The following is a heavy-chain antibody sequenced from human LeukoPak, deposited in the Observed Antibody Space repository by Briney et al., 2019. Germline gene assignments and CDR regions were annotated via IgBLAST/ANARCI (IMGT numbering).Heavy chain of an antibody. CDR2: ITTAGNVI. J-gene: IGHJ4*02. Sequence: GGSLRLSCAASGFTFSTYNMHWVRQAPGKGLEWISYITTAGNVIFYADSVKGRFTISRDEAKSSLYLQMDSLRAEDTAFYYCARGGLYHDTSAYYYMNYWGQGTLVTVSS. CDR3: ARGGLYHDTSAYYYMNY. V-gene: IGHV3-48*01. CDR1: GFTFSTYN. D-gene: IGHD3-22*01.